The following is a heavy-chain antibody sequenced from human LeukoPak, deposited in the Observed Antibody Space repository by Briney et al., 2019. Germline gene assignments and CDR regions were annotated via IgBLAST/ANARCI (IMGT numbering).Heavy chain of an antibody. CDR1: GFSFSDYS. V-gene: IGHV3-30*14. CDR3: VRGGSEVVVAAALGAFDI. D-gene: IGHD2-15*01. Sequence: GGSLRLSCSASGFSFSDYSIHWVRQAPGKGFDWVTVVTHDGSKMYYADSVEGRFIISRDNSKDMLYLQMNRLTSEDTAMYYCVRGGSEVVVAAALGAFDIWGQGTMVTVSS. J-gene: IGHJ3*02. CDR2: VTHDGSKM.